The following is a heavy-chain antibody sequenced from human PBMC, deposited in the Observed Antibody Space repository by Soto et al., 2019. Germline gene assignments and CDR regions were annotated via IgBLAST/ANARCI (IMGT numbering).Heavy chain of an antibody. CDR2: IYYSGTT. CDR1: GGSISSSSYY. D-gene: IGHD3-22*01. J-gene: IGHJ4*02. Sequence: SGTLSLTCTVSGGSISSSSYYWGWIRQPPGKGLEWIGSIYYSGTTYYNPSLKSRVTISVDTSKNQFSLKLSSVTAADTAVYYCARHDSGYYWYYFDYWGQGTLVTVSS. V-gene: IGHV4-39*01. CDR3: ARHDSGYYWYYFDY.